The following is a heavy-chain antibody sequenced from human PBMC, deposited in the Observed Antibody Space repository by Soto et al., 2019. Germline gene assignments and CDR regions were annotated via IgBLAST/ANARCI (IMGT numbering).Heavy chain of an antibody. CDR2: IYYSGST. Sequence: SETLSLTCTVSGGSISSADYYWSWIRQPPGKGLEWIGYIYYSGSTNYNPSLKSRVTISVDTSKNQFSLKLSSVTAADTAVYYCARRYGGNFDYWGQGTLVTVSS. D-gene: IGHD3-16*01. J-gene: IGHJ4*02. CDR1: GGSISSADYY. CDR3: ARRYGGNFDY. V-gene: IGHV4-61*08.